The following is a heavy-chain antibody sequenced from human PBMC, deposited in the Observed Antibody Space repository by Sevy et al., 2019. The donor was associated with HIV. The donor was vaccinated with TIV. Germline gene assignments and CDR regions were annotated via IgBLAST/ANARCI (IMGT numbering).Heavy chain of an antibody. CDR3: AKVTYYDDSRGYPNYYFDY. Sequence: SETLSLTCTVSGGSITSYYWSWIRQPPGNGLEWIGHIYNNGNTNYNPSLRSRVTISVDRSKNQFSLKLSSVTAADTAMYYCAKVTYYDDSRGYPNYYFDYWGQGTLVTVSS. CDR2: IYNNGNT. J-gene: IGHJ4*02. D-gene: IGHD3-22*01. V-gene: IGHV4-59*13. CDR1: GGSITSYY.